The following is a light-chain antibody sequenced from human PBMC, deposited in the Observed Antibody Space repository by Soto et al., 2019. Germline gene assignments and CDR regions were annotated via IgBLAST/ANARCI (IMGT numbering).Light chain of an antibody. J-gene: IGKJ1*01. CDR2: AAS. CDR3: LQYGNSPPT. V-gene: IGKV3-20*01. Sequence: EIVLTQSPGTLSLSPGERGTLSCRASQSLSSNYLAWYQQIPGQAPRLLIYAASSRATGIPDRFSGSGSGTDFTLTISRLEPEDFAVYSCLQYGNSPPTFGQGTKVEIK. CDR1: QSLSSNY.